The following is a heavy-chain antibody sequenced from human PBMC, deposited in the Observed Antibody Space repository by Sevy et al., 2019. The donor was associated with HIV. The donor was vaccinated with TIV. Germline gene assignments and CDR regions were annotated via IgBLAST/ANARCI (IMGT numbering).Heavy chain of an antibody. V-gene: IGHV3-49*04. CDR2: IRSKAYGGTT. Sequence: GGSLRLSCTASGFTFGDYAMSWVRQAPGKGLEWVGFIRSKAYGGTTEYAASVKGRFTISRDDSKSIAYLQMNSLKTEDTAVYYCTRESYSGSYQYFDYWGQGTLVTVCS. CDR1: GFTFGDYA. D-gene: IGHD1-26*01. CDR3: TRESYSGSYQYFDY. J-gene: IGHJ4*02.